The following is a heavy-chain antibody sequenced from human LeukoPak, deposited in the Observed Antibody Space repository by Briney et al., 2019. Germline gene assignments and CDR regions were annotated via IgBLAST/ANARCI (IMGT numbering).Heavy chain of an antibody. J-gene: IGHJ4*02. CDR3: ARESVAGSIDY. V-gene: IGHV4-34*01. Sequence: SETLSLTCAVYGGSFSGYYWSWIRQPPGKGLEWIGEINHSGSTNYNPSLKSRDTISVDTSKNQFSLKLSSVTAADTAVYYCARESVAGSIDYWGQGTLVTVSS. D-gene: IGHD6-19*01. CDR1: GGSFSGYY. CDR2: INHSGST.